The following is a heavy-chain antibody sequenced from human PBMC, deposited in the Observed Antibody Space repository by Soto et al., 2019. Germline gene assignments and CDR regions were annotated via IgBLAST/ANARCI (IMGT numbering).Heavy chain of an antibody. CDR3: ARDRNLKGYYGMDV. J-gene: IGHJ6*02. CDR2: IHYSGST. Sequence: QVQLQESGPGLVKPSETLSLTCTVSGGSISSYYWSWIRQPPGKGLEWSGYIHYSGSTNYNPSLKSRVTISVDTSKNQFSLKLSFVTAADTAVYYCARDRNLKGYYGMDVWCQGTTVTVSS. V-gene: IGHV4-59*01. CDR1: GGSISSYY.